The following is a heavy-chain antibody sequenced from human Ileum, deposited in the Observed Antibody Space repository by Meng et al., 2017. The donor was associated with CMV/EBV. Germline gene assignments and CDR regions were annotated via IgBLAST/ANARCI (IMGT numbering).Heavy chain of an antibody. J-gene: IGHJ6*02. CDR2: IRGSGGST. CDR1: GFTFSSYA. CDR3: AKDIIVVPAAQPYYYYGLDV. Sequence: GGSLRPSCATSGFTFSSYAMSWVRQAPGKGLEWVSAIRGSGGSTYYADSVKGRFTISRDNSKNTLYLQMNSLRGEDTAVYYCAKDIIVVPAAQPYYYYGLDVWGQGTTVTVSS. D-gene: IGHD2-2*01. V-gene: IGHV3-23*01.